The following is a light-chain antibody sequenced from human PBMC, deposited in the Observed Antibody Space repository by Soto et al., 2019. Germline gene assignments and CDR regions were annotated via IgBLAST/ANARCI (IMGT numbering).Light chain of an antibody. Sequence: EIVLTQSPGTLSLSPGERATLSCWASQSVSFSYLAWYQQKPGQAPRLLIYGASSRAAGIPNRFSGSGFGTDFTLTISRLEPEDFAVYYCQQYGSSPGTFGQGTNLEIK. V-gene: IGKV3-20*01. CDR1: QSVSFSY. CDR3: QQYGSSPGT. CDR2: GAS. J-gene: IGKJ2*01.